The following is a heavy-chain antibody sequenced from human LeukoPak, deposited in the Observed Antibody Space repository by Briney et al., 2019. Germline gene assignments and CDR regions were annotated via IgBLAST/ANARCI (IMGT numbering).Heavy chain of an antibody. CDR1: GGSITSSDYW. CDR2: IYYSGST. V-gene: IGHV4-39*07. J-gene: IGHJ4*02. D-gene: IGHD6-13*01. CDR3: ARRSSSWYYFED. Sequence: PSETLSLTCPVSGGSITSSDYWWAWIRLPPGRGLEWIGSIYYSGSTYYNPPLKSRATISVDTSKNQFSLKLSSVTAADAAVYFCARRSSSWYYFEDWGQGTLVTVSS.